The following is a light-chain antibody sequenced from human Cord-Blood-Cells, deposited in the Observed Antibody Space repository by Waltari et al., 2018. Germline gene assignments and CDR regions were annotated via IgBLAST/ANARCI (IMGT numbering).Light chain of an antibody. CDR1: SSTIGSNY. V-gene: IGLV1-47*01. CDR2: RNK. J-gene: IGLJ3*02. Sequence: QSVLTQPPSASGTPGPRVTISCSGSSSTIGSNYVYWYQQLPGTAPKLLIYRNKQRHSGVPDRFSGSKSGTSASLAISGLRSEDEADYYCAAWDDSLSGWVFGGGTKLTVL. CDR3: AAWDDSLSGWV.